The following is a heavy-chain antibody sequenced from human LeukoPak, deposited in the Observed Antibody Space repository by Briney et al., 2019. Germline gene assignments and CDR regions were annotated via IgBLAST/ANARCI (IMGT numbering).Heavy chain of an antibody. J-gene: IGHJ4*02. CDR1: GFTFSSYG. V-gene: IGHV3-33*01. CDR2: IWYDGSNK. CDR3: ARDFEIFDY. Sequence: HPGRSLRLSCAASGFTFSSYGMHWVRQAPGKGLEWVAVIWYDGSNKYYADSVKGRFTISRDNSKNTLYLQMNSLRAEDTAVYYYARDFEIFDYWGQGTLVTVSS.